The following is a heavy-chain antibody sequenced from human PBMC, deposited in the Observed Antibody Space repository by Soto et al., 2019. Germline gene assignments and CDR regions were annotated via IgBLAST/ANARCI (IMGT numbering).Heavy chain of an antibody. V-gene: IGHV4-31*03. CDR2: IYYSGST. CDR3: ARDLMVRGGVVDYYYYMDV. J-gene: IGHJ6*03. Sequence: SETLSLTCTVSGGSISSGGYYWSWIRQHPGKGLEWIGYIYYSGSTYYNPSLKSRVTISVDTSKNQFSLKLSSVTAADTAVYYCARDLMVRGGVVDYYYYMDVWGKGTTVTVSS. CDR1: GGSISSGGYY. D-gene: IGHD3-10*01.